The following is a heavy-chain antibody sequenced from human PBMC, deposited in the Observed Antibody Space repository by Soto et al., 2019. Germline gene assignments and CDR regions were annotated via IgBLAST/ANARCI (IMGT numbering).Heavy chain of an antibody. CDR2: INHSGST. Sequence: QVQLQQWGAGLLKPSETLSLTCAVYGGSFSGYYWTWIRQPPGTGLEWIGEINHSGSTNYDPSLTRRVTISVDTSKNQLSLTLTSVTAADTAVYYCARDKITGLFDYWGQGTLVTVSS. D-gene: IGHD2-8*02. V-gene: IGHV4-34*01. CDR3: ARDKITGLFDY. J-gene: IGHJ4*02. CDR1: GGSFSGYY.